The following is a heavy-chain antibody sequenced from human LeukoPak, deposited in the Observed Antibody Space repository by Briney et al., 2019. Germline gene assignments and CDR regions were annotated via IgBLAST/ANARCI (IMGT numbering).Heavy chain of an antibody. CDR2: IIPILGIA. CDR1: GRTFSSYA. J-gene: IGHJ3*02. V-gene: IGHV1-69*04. CDR3: ARDLYSGHEGNAFDI. Sequence: SVKVSCKASGRTFSSYAITWVRQAPGQGLEWMGRIIPILGIANYAQKFQGRVTIIADKSTSTAYMELSSLRSEDTAVYYCARDLYSGHEGNAFDIWGQGTMVTVSS. D-gene: IGHD5-12*01.